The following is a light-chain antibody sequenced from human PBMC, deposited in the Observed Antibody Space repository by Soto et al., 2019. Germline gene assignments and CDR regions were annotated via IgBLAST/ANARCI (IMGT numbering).Light chain of an antibody. Sequence: EIVLTQYPGTLSLSPGERATLSCRASQSVDSRYFAWYQHKPGQSPRLLIYNASTRPPGVAARFSGSGSGTEFTLTISSLQPEDFAVYYCQQYNTWPVYTFGQGTRLEIK. J-gene: IGKJ5*01. CDR2: NAS. CDR3: QQYNTWPVYT. CDR1: QSVDSRY. V-gene: IGKV3-15*01.